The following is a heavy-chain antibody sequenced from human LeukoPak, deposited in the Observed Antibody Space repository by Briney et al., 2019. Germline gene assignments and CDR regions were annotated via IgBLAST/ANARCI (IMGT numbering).Heavy chain of an antibody. Sequence: PGGSLRLSCAASGFTFSSAWMSWVRQAPGKGLEWVGRIKSKTDGGTTDYAAPVKGRFTISRDDSKNTLYLQMNSLKTEDTAVYYCTTGWSGYYAFDIWGQGTMVTVSS. CDR3: TTGWSGYYAFDI. J-gene: IGHJ3*02. CDR2: IKSKTDGGTT. V-gene: IGHV3-15*01. D-gene: IGHD3-3*01. CDR1: GFTFSSAW.